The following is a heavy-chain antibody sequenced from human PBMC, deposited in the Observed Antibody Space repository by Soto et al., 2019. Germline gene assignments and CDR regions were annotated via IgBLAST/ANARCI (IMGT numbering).Heavy chain of an antibody. D-gene: IGHD6-6*01. CDR1: GYSFTSYW. V-gene: IGHV5-10-1*01. Sequence: LGESLKISCKGSGYSFTSYWISWVRQMPGKGLEWMGRIDPSDSYTNYSPSFQGHVTISADKSISTAYLQWSSLKASDTAMYYCARSSIAARSFGYYYGMDVWGQGTTVTVSS. J-gene: IGHJ6*02. CDR2: IDPSDSYT. CDR3: ARSSIAARSFGYYYGMDV.